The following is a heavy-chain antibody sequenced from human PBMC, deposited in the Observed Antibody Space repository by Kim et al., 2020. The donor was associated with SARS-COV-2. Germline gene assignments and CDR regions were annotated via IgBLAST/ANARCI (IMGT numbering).Heavy chain of an antibody. Sequence: SETLSLTCAVYGGSFSGYYWSWIRQPPGKGLEWIGEINHSGSTNYNPSLKSRVTISVDTSKNQFSLKLSSVTAADTAVYYCARGSGEGMVMVDYWGQGTLVTVSS. CDR2: INHSGST. J-gene: IGHJ4*02. D-gene: IGHD5-18*01. V-gene: IGHV4-34*01. CDR1: GGSFSGYY. CDR3: ARGSGEGMVMVDY.